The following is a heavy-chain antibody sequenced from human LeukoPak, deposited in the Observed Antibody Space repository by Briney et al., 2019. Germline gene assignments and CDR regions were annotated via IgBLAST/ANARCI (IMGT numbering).Heavy chain of an antibody. CDR2: INHSGST. J-gene: IGHJ4*02. CDR1: GGSFSGYY. V-gene: IGHV4-34*01. CDR3: ARGLRYFDWLYGY. D-gene: IGHD3-9*01. Sequence: SETLSLTCADYGGSFSGYYWSWIRQPPGKGLEWIGEINHSGSTNYNPSLKSRVTISVDTSKNQFSLKLSSVTAADTAVYYCARGLRYFDWLYGYWGQGTLVTVPS.